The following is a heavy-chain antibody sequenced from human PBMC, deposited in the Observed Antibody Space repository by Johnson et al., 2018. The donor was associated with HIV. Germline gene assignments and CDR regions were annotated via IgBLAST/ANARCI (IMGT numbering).Heavy chain of an antibody. V-gene: IGHV3-30*18. J-gene: IGHJ3*02. Sequence: VQLVESGGGVVQPGRSLRLSCAASGFTFSSYAMHWVRQAPGKGLEWVAVISYDGGNKYYADSVKGRFTISRDNSKNALFLQMNSLRADDTAMYYCAKSQVIAVAGTDDAFDMWGRGTMVTVSS. CDR3: AKSQVIAVAGTDDAFDM. CDR1: GFTFSSYA. CDR2: ISYDGGNK. D-gene: IGHD6-19*01.